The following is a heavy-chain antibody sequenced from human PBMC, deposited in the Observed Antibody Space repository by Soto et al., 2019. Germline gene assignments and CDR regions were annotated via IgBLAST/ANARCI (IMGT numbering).Heavy chain of an antibody. D-gene: IGHD6-13*01. CDR3: ASLGAAAGYFDY. CDR1: SGSFSGYY. V-gene: IGHV4-34*01. Sequence: SETLSLTCAVYSGSFSGYYWSWIRQPPGKGLQWIGELYQGLSIVYNPSLESRVTISGDSSKNQFSLKLRPVTAADTAIYYCASLGAAAGYFDYWGQGTLVTVSS. CDR2: LYQGLSI. J-gene: IGHJ4*02.